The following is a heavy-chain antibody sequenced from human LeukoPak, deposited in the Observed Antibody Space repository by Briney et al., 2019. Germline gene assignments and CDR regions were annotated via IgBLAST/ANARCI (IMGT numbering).Heavy chain of an antibody. CDR2: ISSSSSYI. V-gene: IGHV3-21*01. Sequence: PGGSLRLSCAASGFSFTSYSMNCVRQAPGKGLEWVSSISSSSSYIYYADSVKGRFTISRDNAENSLYLQMNSLRAEDTAVYFCAREPDCSGGSCYLRSFDYWGQGTLVTVSS. CDR1: GFSFTSYS. CDR3: AREPDCSGGSCYLRSFDY. J-gene: IGHJ4*02. D-gene: IGHD2-15*01.